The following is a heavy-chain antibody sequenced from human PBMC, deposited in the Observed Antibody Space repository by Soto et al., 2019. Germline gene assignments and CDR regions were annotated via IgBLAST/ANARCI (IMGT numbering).Heavy chain of an antibody. CDR3: ARELRFLEWLFDYYYYGMDV. D-gene: IGHD3-3*01. Sequence: ASVKVSCKASGYTFTSYYMHWLRESPGQGLEWMGIINPSGGSTSYAQKFQGRVTMTRDTSTSTVYMELSSLRSEDTAVYYCARELRFLEWLFDYYYYGMDVWGQGTTVTSP. CDR1: GYTFTSYY. J-gene: IGHJ6*02. V-gene: IGHV1-46*01. CDR2: INPSGGST.